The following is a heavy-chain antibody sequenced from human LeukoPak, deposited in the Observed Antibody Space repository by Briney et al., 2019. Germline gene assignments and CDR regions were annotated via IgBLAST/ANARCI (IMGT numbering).Heavy chain of an antibody. V-gene: IGHV3-30*01. D-gene: IGHD6-19*01. CDR2: ISYDGSNK. CDR1: GFTFSSYA. J-gene: IGHJ4*02. Sequence: GGSLRLSCAASGFTFSSYAMHWVRQAPGKGLEWAAVISYDGSNKYYADSVKGRFTISRDNSKNTLYLQMNSLRAEDTAVYYCARDRSSGWPYYFDYWGQGTLVTVSS. CDR3: ARDRSSGWPYYFDY.